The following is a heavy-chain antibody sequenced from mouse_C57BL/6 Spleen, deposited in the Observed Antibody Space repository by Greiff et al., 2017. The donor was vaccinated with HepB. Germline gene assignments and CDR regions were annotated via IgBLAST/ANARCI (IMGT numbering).Heavy chain of an antibody. J-gene: IGHJ2*01. Sequence: EVQLQQSGPELVKPGASVKISCKASGYTFTDYYMNWVKPSHGKSLEWIGDINPNNGGTSYNQKFKGKATLTVDKSSSTAYMELRSLTSEDSAVYYCARDYYDYFDYWGQGTTLTVSS. CDR2: INPNNGGT. D-gene: IGHD2-1*01. CDR1: GYTFTDYY. CDR3: ARDYYDYFDY. V-gene: IGHV1-26*01.